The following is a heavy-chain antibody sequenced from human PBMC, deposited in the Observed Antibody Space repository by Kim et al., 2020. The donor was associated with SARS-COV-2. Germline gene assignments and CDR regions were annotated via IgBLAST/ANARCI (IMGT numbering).Heavy chain of an antibody. J-gene: IGHJ5*02. CDR3: ARGFYDILTGPDGHNHWFDP. Sequence: KFQGRVTMTRDTSTSTVYMELSSLRSEDTAVYYCARGFYDILTGPDGHNHWFDPWGQGTLVTVSS. V-gene: IGHV1-46*01. D-gene: IGHD3-9*01.